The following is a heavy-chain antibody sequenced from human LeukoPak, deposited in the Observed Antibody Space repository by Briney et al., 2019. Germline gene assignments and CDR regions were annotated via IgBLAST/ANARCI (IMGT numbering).Heavy chain of an antibody. D-gene: IGHD1-26*01. V-gene: IGHV3-74*01. CDR3: ARGPAANSGNYYVGDY. CDR2: INDDGRTT. Sequence: GGSLRLSCAASGFTFSRSWMHWVRQAPGKGLVWVSRINDDGRTTNYADSVKGRFTISRDNAKNTLYLQMNSLRAEDTGVYYCARGPAANSGNYYVGDYWGQGTLVTVSS. CDR1: GFTFSRSW. J-gene: IGHJ4*02.